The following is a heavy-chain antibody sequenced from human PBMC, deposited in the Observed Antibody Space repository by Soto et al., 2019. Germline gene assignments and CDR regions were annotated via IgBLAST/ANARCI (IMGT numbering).Heavy chain of an antibody. V-gene: IGHV1-18*04. J-gene: IGHJ5*02. CDR3: ARDNGFYDL. CDR1: GYTFSAYS. CDR2: ISTYSHNT. Sequence: ASVNVSCKTSGYTFSAYSINWVRQAPGQGLEWMALISTYSHNTHYAESVKGRVTVTLDRAARTAFMEMRGLTSDDTAVYFCARDNGFYDLWGQGTLVTVSS. D-gene: IGHD6-25*01.